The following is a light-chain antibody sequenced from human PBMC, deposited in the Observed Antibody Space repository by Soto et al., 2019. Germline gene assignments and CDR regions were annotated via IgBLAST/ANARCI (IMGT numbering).Light chain of an antibody. J-gene: IGKJ2*01. CDR2: DAS. V-gene: IGKV1-5*01. CDR1: QSISSW. Sequence: DIQMTQSPSTLSASVGDRVTITCWASQSISSWLAWYQQKPGKAPKLLIYDASSLESGVPSRFSGSGSGTEFTLTISSLQPDDFATYYCQQYNSWYTFGQGTKLEIK. CDR3: QQYNSWYT.